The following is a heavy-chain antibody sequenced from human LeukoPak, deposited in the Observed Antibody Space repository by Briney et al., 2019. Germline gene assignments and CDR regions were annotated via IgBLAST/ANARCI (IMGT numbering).Heavy chain of an antibody. D-gene: IGHD2/OR15-2a*01. CDR3: ARPDYFASHD. J-gene: IGHJ4*02. V-gene: IGHV5-51*01. CDR2: IYPDDSRT. Sequence: GESLKISCKASGYNFPKSWIGWVRQMPRKGLEWMAIIYPDDSRTKYSPSFQGQVTISADRSINTAYLQWSSLRASDTAMYYCARPDYFASHDWGQGTLVTVSS. CDR1: GYNFPKSW.